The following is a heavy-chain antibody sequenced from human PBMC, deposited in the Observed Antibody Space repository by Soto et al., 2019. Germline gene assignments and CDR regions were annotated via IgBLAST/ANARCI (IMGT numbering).Heavy chain of an antibody. J-gene: IGHJ6*02. CDR3: ARGFLEWLSHPYYGMDV. V-gene: IGHV4-31*03. CDR1: GGSISSGGYY. D-gene: IGHD3-3*01. CDR2: IYDSRTT. Sequence: QVLLQESGPGLVKPSQTLSLTCTVSGGSISSGGYYWSWIRQHPGKGLEWVGYIYDSRTTYYNPSLKSRVIISDDTSKNQFSLNLSSVTAADTAVYYCARGFLEWLSHPYYGMDVWGQGTTVTVSS.